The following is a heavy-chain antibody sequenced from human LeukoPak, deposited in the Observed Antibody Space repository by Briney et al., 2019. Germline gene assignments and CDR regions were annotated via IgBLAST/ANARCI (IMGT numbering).Heavy chain of an antibody. CDR1: GGSISSYY. CDR2: IYYSGST. Sequence: SETLSLTCTVSGGSISSYYWSWIRQPPGKGLEWIGYIYYSGSTNYNPSLKSRVTISVDTSKNQFSLKLSSVTAADTAVYYCARRTKSYDSSGYYYELFDYWGQGTPVTVSS. V-gene: IGHV4-59*08. D-gene: IGHD3-22*01. CDR3: ARRTKSYDSSGYYYELFDY. J-gene: IGHJ4*02.